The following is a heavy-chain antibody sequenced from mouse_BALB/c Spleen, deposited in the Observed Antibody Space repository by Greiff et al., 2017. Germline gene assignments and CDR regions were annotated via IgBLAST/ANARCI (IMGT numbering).Heavy chain of an antibody. J-gene: IGHJ3*01. CDR3: ARGGNYPWFAY. V-gene: IGHV1-80*01. CDR2: IYPGDGDT. D-gene: IGHD2-1*01. Sequence: QVQLQQSGAELVRPGSSVKISCKASGYAFSSYWMNWVKQRPGQGLEWIGQIYPGDGDTNYNGKFKGKATLTADKSSSTAYMQLSSLTSEDSAVYCCARGGNYPWFAYWGQGTLVTVSA. CDR1: GYAFSSYW.